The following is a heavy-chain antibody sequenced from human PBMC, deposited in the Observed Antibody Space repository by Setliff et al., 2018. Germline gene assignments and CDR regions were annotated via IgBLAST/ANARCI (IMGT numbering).Heavy chain of an antibody. J-gene: IGHJ4*02. V-gene: IGHV3-15*01. CDR1: EFTFSNAW. CDR3: VRAAAGLDI. Sequence: GGSLRLSCAVSEFTFSNAWMSWVRQAPGKGLDWVGRIKSKTSGGTADYAAPVKGRFTISRDDSKNTLYLQMDSLKIEDTAVYYCVRAAAGLDIWSQKIVVTSPQ. D-gene: IGHD3-16*01. CDR2: IKSKTSGGTA.